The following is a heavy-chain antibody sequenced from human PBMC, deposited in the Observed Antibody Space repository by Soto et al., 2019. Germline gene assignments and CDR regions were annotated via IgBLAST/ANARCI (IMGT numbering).Heavy chain of an antibody. V-gene: IGHV3-23*01. CDR3: AKESVIVQIFYFDN. Sequence: GGSLRLSCAISGFTFRSYSMSWVRHAPGKGLEWVSGISGTGGSTYYADSVKGRFTISRQNSKNTLYLQMNSVRAEDTALSYCAKESVIVQIFYFDNWGQGARVTVSS. D-gene: IGHD2-21*01. CDR2: ISGTGGST. CDR1: GFTFRSYS. J-gene: IGHJ4*02.